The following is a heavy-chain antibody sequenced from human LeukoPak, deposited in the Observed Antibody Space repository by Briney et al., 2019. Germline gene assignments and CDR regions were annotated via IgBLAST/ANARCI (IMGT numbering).Heavy chain of an antibody. V-gene: IGHV4-59*03. CDR1: DGSISSDY. CDR2: IYYSGST. CDR3: ATGFYSPAS. D-gene: IGHD4-11*01. J-gene: IGHJ5*02. Sequence: SETLSLTCTVSDGSISSDYWSWIRQPLGKGLEWIGYIYYSGSTYYNPSLKSRVTISVDTSKNQFSLSLRSVTTADTAVYYCATGFYSPASWGQGTLVTVSS.